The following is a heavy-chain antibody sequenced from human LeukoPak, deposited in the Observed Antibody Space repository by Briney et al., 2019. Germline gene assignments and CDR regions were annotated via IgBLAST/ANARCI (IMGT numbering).Heavy chain of an antibody. J-gene: IGHJ6*02. CDR1: GYTFTRYY. CDR2: INPNSGGT. V-gene: IGHV1-2*02. Sequence: ASVKVSCKASGYTFTRYYMHWVRQAPGQGLEWMGWINPNSGGTNYAQKFQGRVTMTRDPSISTAYMELSRLRSDDTAVYYCARDDARGGTYYYHYGMDVWGQGTTVTVSS. CDR3: ARDDARGGTYYYHYGMDV. D-gene: IGHD3-16*01.